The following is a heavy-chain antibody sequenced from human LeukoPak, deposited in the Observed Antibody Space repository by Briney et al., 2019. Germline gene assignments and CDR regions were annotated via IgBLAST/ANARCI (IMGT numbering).Heavy chain of an antibody. CDR1: GYTFTCYY. CDR2: INPNSGGT. Sequence: ASVKVSCKASGYTFTCYYMHWVRQAPGQGLEWMGWINPNSGGTNYAQKFQGRVTITADESTSTAYMELSSLRSEDTAVYYCARAVFYGSGSYYNEFGYFDYWGRGTLVTVSS. J-gene: IGHJ4*02. CDR3: ARAVFYGSGSYYNEFGYFDY. D-gene: IGHD3-10*01. V-gene: IGHV1-2*02.